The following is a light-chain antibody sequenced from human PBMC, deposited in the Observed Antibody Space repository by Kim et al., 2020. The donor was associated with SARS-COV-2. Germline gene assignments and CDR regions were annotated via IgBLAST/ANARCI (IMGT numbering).Light chain of an antibody. CDR3: QQYRSYPWT. Sequence: ASLVDRGTITCRASRSIDTWLALYQQKPGKAPKLLIYKASSLKSGVPSRFSGSGSGTEFTLTTSSLHPDDFATYYCQQYRSYPWTFGQGTKVDIK. CDR2: KAS. V-gene: IGKV1-5*03. J-gene: IGKJ1*01. CDR1: RSIDTW.